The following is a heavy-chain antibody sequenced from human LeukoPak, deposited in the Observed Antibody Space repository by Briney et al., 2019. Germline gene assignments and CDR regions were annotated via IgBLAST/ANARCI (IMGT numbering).Heavy chain of an antibody. CDR3: AKVTALSASWFGMGALDV. J-gene: IGHJ3*01. D-gene: IGHD3-10*01. CDR1: GFTFSNNW. CDR2: VKKDGSEK. Sequence: PGRSLRLSCAASGFTFSNNWMTWVRQAPGKGLEWVASVKKDGSEKYYVDSVKGRFTISRDSSRNTLYLQMKSLRTEDTAVYYCAKVTALSASWFGMGALDVWGQGAMVLVSS. V-gene: IGHV3-7*01.